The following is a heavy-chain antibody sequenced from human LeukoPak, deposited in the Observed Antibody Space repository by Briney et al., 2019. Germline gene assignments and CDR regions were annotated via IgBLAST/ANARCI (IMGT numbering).Heavy chain of an antibody. J-gene: IGHJ4*02. V-gene: IGHV3-30*02. D-gene: IGHD3-10*01. Sequence: GGSLRLSCAASGFTFSSYGMHWVRQAPGKGLEWVAFIRYDGSNKYYADSVKGRFTISRDNSKNTLYLQMNSLGAEDTAVYYCAKDGYGSGSPPGYFDYWGQGTLVTVSS. CDR2: IRYDGSNK. CDR1: GFTFSSYG. CDR3: AKDGYGSGSPPGYFDY.